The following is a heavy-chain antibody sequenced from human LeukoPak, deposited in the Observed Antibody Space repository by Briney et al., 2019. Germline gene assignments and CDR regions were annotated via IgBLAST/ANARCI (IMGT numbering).Heavy chain of an antibody. CDR1: GFTFRDYH. Sequence: GGSLRLSCAASGFTFRDYHMNWVRQAPAKGREWVSYISSSRSYTHYAHSVKGRFTISTDNTKNTLYLQMNSLRAEDMAVYYCARGDGYGMDYWGQGTRVTASS. CDR2: ISSSRSYT. CDR3: ARGDGYGMDY. V-gene: IGHV3-11*06. D-gene: IGHD5-24*01. J-gene: IGHJ6*02.